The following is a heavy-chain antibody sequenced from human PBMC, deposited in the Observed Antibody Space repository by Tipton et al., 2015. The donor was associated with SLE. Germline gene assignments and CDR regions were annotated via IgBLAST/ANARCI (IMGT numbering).Heavy chain of an antibody. CDR2: INHSGST. CDR3: ATLGSGSYEYDY. CDR1: GGPFSGYY. V-gene: IGHV4-34*01. Sequence: TLSLTCAVYGGPFSGYYWSWIRQPPGKGLEWIGEINHSGSTNYNPSLKSRVTISVDTSKNQFSLKLSSVTAADTAVYYCATLGSGSYEYDYWGQGTLVTVSS. J-gene: IGHJ4*02. D-gene: IGHD1-26*01.